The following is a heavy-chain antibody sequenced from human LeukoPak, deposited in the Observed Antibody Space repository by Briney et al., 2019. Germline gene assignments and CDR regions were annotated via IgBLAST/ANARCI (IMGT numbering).Heavy chain of an antibody. CDR1: GYNFTGYY. D-gene: IGHD7-27*01. J-gene: IGHJ4*02. V-gene: IGHV1-2*02. CDR3: AKLTGGLTD. CDR2: INPNSGGA. Sequence: GASVKVSCKASGYNFTGYYMHWVRQAPGRGPEWMAWINPNSGGANYAQKFQGRATLTRDTPISTAYMELSNLNSDDTAVYYCAKLTGGLTDWGQGTLVTVSS.